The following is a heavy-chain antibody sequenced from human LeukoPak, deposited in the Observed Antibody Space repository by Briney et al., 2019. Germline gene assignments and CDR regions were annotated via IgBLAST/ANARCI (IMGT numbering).Heavy chain of an antibody. Sequence: SSYYMTWVRQAPGKGLEWVANIKQDGSEKYYVDSVKGRFTISRDNAKNSLYLQMNSLRAEDTAVYYCARVGDWNYGSYFDYWGQGTLVTVSS. V-gene: IGHV3-7*01. CDR3: ARVGDWNYGSYFDY. J-gene: IGHJ4*02. D-gene: IGHD1-7*01. CDR1: SSYY. CDR2: IKQDGSEK.